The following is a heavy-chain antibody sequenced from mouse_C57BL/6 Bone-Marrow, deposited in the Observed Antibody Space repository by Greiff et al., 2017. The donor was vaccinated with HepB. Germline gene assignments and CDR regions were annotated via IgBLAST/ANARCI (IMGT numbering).Heavy chain of an antibody. Sequence: QVQLQQSGAELARPGASVKLSCKASGYTFTSYGISWVKQRTGQGLEWIGGIYPRSGNTYYNEKFKGKATLTADKSSSTAYMGLRSLTSEDSAVYFCARGRWLLLAYWGQGTLVTVSA. J-gene: IGHJ3*01. V-gene: IGHV1-81*01. D-gene: IGHD2-3*01. CDR2: IYPRSGNT. CDR3: ARGRWLLLAY. CDR1: GYTFTSYG.